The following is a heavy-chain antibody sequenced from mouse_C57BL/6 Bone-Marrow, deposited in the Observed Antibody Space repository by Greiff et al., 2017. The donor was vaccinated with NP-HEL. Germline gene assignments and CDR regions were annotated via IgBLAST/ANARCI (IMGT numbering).Heavy chain of an antibody. Sequence: DVMLVESGGDLVKPGGSLKLSCAASGFTFSSYGMSWVRQTPDKRLEWVATISSGGSYTYYPDSVKGRFTISRDNAKNTLYLQMSSLKSEDTAMYYGARSDYYGSSSFDDWGQGTTLTVAS. CDR3: ARSDYYGSSSFDD. D-gene: IGHD1-1*01. V-gene: IGHV5-6*02. CDR2: ISSGGSYT. CDR1: GFTFSSYG. J-gene: IGHJ2*01.